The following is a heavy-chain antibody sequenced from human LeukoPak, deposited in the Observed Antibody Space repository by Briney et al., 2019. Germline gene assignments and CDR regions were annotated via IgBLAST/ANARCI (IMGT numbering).Heavy chain of an antibody. V-gene: IGHV3-53*01. J-gene: IGHJ4*02. Sequence: HPGGSLRLSCAASGFTVSSSYMTWVRQAPGKGLEWVSVIYSGGTTYYADSVKGRFTISRDNSKNTLYLQMNSLRAGDTAVYYCAREAGGNYFFDYWGQGTLVTVSS. CDR3: AREAGGNYFFDY. CDR2: IYSGGTT. D-gene: IGHD4-23*01. CDR1: GFTVSSSY.